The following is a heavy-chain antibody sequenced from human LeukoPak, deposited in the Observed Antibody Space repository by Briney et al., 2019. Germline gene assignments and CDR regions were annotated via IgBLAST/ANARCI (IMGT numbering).Heavy chain of an antibody. CDR2: ISSSNTYI. CDR3: ARGYCSGTSCYMFAS. Sequence: GGSLRLSCAGSGFSFIDNSMHWVRQAPGKGLEWVSSISSSNTYIYYRDSVKGRFTISRDNAKNSLFLQMNSLRAEDTAVYYCARGYCSGTSCYMFASWGQGTRVTVSS. CDR1: GFSFIDNS. V-gene: IGHV3-21*01. D-gene: IGHD2-2*02. J-gene: IGHJ4*02.